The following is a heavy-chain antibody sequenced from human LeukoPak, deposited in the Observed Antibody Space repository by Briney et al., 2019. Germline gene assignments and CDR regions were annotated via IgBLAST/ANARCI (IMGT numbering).Heavy chain of an antibody. CDR3: GRDKESSGWLYYYYGMDV. CDR1: GFTFSSYG. Sequence: GGSLRLSCAASGFTFSSYGMHWVRQAPGKGLEWVAVIWYDGSNKYYADSVKGRFTISRDNSKNTLYLQMNSLRAEDTAVYYCGRDKESSGWLYYYYGMDVWGQGTTVTVS. V-gene: IGHV3-33*01. CDR2: IWYDGSNK. J-gene: IGHJ6*02. D-gene: IGHD6-19*01.